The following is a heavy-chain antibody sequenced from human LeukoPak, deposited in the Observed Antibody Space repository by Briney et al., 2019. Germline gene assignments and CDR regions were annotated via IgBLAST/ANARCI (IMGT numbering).Heavy chain of an antibody. V-gene: IGHV3-48*04. Sequence: GGSLRLSCAASGFTFNTYSMNWVRLAPGKGLEWVSYISSSGQTVYYADSVKGRVTISRDNAKNSLYLQMNSLRAEDTAVYYCARDSYSDSSGYWGYFDYWGQGTLVTVSS. CDR3: ARDSYSDSSGYWGYFDY. CDR1: GFTFNTYS. J-gene: IGHJ4*02. D-gene: IGHD3-22*01. CDR2: ISSSGQTV.